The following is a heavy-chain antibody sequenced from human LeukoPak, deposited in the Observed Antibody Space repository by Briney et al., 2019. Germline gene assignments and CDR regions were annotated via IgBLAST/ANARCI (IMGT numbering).Heavy chain of an antibody. CDR2: ISSSSSYI. Sequence: GGCLRLSCAASGFTFSSYSMNWVRQAPGKGLEWVSSISSSSSYIYYADSVKGRFTISRDNAKNSLYLQMNSLRAEDTAVYYCAREVYSSGSYDYWGQGTLVTVSS. CDR1: GFTFSSYS. V-gene: IGHV3-21*01. CDR3: AREVYSSGSYDY. J-gene: IGHJ4*02. D-gene: IGHD3-22*01.